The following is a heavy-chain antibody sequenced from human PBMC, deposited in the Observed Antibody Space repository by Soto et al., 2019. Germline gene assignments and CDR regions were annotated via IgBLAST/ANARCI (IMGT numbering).Heavy chain of an antibody. CDR2: IIPIFGTA. D-gene: IGHD3-10*01. J-gene: IGHJ6*02. CDR1: GGTFSSYA. CDR3: ARDSLPRAMVREPYGMDV. V-gene: IGHV1-69*01. Sequence: KISCKASGGTFSSYAISWVRQAPGQGLEWMGGIIPIFGTANYAQKFQGRVTITADESTSTAYMELSSLRSEDTAVYYCARDSLPRAMVREPYGMDVWGQGTTVTVSS.